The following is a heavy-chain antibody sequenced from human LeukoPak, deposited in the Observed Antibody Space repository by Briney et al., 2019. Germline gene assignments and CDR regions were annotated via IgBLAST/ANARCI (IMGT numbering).Heavy chain of an antibody. CDR2: MNPNSGNT. CDR1: GYTFTSYD. J-gene: IGHJ5*02. D-gene: IGHD2-2*01. Sequence: ASXKVSCKASGYTFTSYDINWVRQATGQGLEWMGWMNPNSGNTGYAQKFQGRVTITRNTSISTAYMELSSLRSEDTAVYYCTRGYCSSTSCYPPETWFDPWGQGTLVTVSS. CDR3: TRGYCSSTSCYPPETWFDP. V-gene: IGHV1-8*03.